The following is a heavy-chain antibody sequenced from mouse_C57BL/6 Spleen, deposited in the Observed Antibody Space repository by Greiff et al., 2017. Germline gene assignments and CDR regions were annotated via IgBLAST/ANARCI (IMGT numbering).Heavy chain of an antibody. Sequence: EVQLQQSGPELVKPGASVTISCKASGYTFTDYYMNWVKQSHGKNLQWSGDINPNNGGTSYNQTFKGRATLTVDKSSSTAYMELRSLTSEDSAVXYYAISEGVTTLVSYYFDYWGQGTTLTVSS. D-gene: IGHD1-1*01. V-gene: IGHV1-26*01. CDR1: GYTFTDYY. CDR2: INPNNGGT. CDR3: AISEGVTTLVSYYFDY. J-gene: IGHJ2*01.